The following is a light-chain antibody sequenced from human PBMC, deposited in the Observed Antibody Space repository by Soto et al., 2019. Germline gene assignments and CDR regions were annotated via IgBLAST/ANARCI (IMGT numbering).Light chain of an antibody. Sequence: DIQMTQSPSTLSASVGDRVTITCRASQSINSWLAWYQQKPGKAPQILIYDASTLKSGVPSRFSASGSGTEFTLIISSLQPDDFATYYCQQYNSFPLSLGGGTKVDIK. CDR3: QQYNSFPLS. J-gene: IGKJ4*01. V-gene: IGKV1-5*01. CDR1: QSINSW. CDR2: DAS.